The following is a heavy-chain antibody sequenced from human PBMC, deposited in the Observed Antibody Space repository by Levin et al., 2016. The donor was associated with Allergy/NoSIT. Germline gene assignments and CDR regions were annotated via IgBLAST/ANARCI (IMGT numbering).Heavy chain of an antibody. CDR1: GFTFSSYA. CDR3: AKDHPVLRFLEWWYYFDY. V-gene: IGHV3-23*01. D-gene: IGHD3-3*01. J-gene: IGHJ4*02. Sequence: GGSLRLSCAASGFTFSSYAMSWVRQAPGKGLEWVSAISGSGGSTYYADSVKGRFTISRDNSKNTLYLQMNSLRAEDTAVYYCAKDHPVLRFLEWWYYFDYWGQGTLVTVSS. CDR2: ISGSGGST.